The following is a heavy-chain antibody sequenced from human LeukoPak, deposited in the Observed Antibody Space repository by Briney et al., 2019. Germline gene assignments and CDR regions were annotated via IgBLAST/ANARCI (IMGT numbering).Heavy chain of an antibody. CDR2: ISWNSGSI. V-gene: IGHV3-9*01. D-gene: IGHD2-2*01. CDR1: GFTFDDYA. Sequence: GGSLRLSCAASGFTFDDYAMHWVRQAPGKGLEWVSGISWNSGSIGHADSVKGRFTISRDNAKNSLYLQMNSLRAEDTAVYYCARGHEVVVPAAMGAFDIWGQGTMVTVSS. J-gene: IGHJ3*02. CDR3: ARGHEVVVPAAMGAFDI.